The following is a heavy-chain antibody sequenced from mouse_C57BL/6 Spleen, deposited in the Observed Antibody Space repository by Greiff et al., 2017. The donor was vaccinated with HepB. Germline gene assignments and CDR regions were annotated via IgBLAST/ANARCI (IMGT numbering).Heavy chain of an antibody. CDR1: GFTFSDYG. Sequence: EVMLVESGGGLVKPGGSLKLSCAASGFTFSDYGMHWVRQAPEKGLEWVAYISSGSSTIYYADTVKGRFTISRDNAKNTLFLQMTSLRSEDTAMYYCAITGTLDYAMDYWGQGTSVTVSS. V-gene: IGHV5-17*01. D-gene: IGHD4-1*01. J-gene: IGHJ4*01. CDR3: AITGTLDYAMDY. CDR2: ISSGSSTI.